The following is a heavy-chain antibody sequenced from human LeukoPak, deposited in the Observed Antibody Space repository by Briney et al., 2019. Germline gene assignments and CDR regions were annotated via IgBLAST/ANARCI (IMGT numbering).Heavy chain of an antibody. CDR3: ARGRTDCNNGVCFSNYYYMDV. Sequence: ASVKVSCKTSGYAFTSYDINWVRQAPGQGLEWMGWMNPNTGHTGSAEQFQDRVTMTRNTSISTAYMELSSLKSEDTATYYCARGRTDCNNGVCFSNYYYMDVWGKGTTVTVSS. V-gene: IGHV1-8*01. D-gene: IGHD2-8*01. J-gene: IGHJ6*03. CDR2: MNPNTGHT. CDR1: GYAFTSYD.